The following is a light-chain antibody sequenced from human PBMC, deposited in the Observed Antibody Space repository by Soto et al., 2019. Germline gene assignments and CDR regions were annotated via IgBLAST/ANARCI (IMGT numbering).Light chain of an antibody. Sequence: EIVMTQSPATLSGSRGERATLSCMASQSVYNKLAWYQQKPGQAPRLLIYGASTRATGIPARFSGIGSGTEFTLTISSLQSEDFAVYFCQQYNNWPTVTFSPGTKVDI. CDR1: QSVYNK. V-gene: IGKV3-15*01. J-gene: IGKJ3*01. CDR3: QQYNNWPTVT. CDR2: GAS.